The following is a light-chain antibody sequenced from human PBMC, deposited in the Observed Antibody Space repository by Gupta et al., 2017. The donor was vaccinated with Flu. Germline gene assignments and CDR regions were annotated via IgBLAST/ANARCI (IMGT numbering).Light chain of an antibody. CDR2: DVT. J-gene: IGLJ1*01. Sequence: QSALTQPASVSGSPGQSITISCTGTSSDVGRSDSVSWYQQHPGKAPKLIVYDVTKRPSGVSSRFSGSKSGNTASLTISELEAEDESDYFCSSYTSTNTFYVFGTGTNVTVL. CDR1: SSDVGRSDS. CDR3: SSYTSTNTFYV. V-gene: IGLV2-14*03.